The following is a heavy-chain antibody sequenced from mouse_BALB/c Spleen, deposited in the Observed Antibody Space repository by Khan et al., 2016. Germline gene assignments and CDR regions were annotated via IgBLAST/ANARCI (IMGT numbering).Heavy chain of an antibody. J-gene: IGHJ2*01. Sequence: QVQLQESEPQLARPGPSVKLSCKAPGYTFPTYWIHWLIKWPGQGFELIGMIDPSSGETREIQKFTDKATVNVDRSPNTADMQLSSLPSEDSAVYYCARWSAYFDYWDQGSTLTVPS. V-gene: IGHV1S127*01. CDR3: ARWSAYFDY. CDR1: GYTFPTYW. CDR2: IDPSSGET.